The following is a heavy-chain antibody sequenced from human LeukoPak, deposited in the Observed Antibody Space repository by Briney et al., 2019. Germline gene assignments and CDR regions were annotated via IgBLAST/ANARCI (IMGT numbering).Heavy chain of an antibody. CDR2: IPYDGSNK. V-gene: IGHV3-30*03. D-gene: IGHD3-10*01. J-gene: IGHJ6*02. CDR3: ARYYGSGRGYYGLDV. CDR1: GFTLSTYR. Sequence: GGSLRHSCEPSGFTLSTYRMQWVRQAPGKGLECITLIPYDGSNKYYADSVKGRFTIYRDNSKNTLYLQMNSLRAEDTAVYYCARYYGSGRGYYGLDVWGQGTTVTVFS.